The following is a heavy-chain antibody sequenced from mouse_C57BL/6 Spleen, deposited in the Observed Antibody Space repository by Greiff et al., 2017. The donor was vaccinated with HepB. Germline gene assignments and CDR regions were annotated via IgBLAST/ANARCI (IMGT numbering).Heavy chain of an antibody. D-gene: IGHD2-5*01. CDR2: INPNNGGT. J-gene: IGHJ3*01. CDR1: GYTFTDYN. Sequence: VQLKESGPELVKPGASVKIPCKASGYTFTDYNMDWVKQSHGKSLEWIGDINPNNGGTIYNQKFKGKATLTVDKSSSTAYMELRSLTSEDTAVYYCARGYSNYEAWFAYWGQGTLVTVSA. CDR3: ARGYSNYEAWFAY. V-gene: IGHV1-18*01.